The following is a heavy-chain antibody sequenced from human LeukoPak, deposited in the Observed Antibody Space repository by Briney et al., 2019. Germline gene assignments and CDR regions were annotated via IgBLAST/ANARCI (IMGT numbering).Heavy chain of an antibody. J-gene: IGHJ3*02. CDR2: FDPEDGET. CDR3: ATLYDSSGYLAFDI. Sequence: GASVKVSCKVFGYTLTELSMHWVRQAPGKGLEWMGGFDPEDGETIYAQKFQGRVTMTEDTSTDTAYMELSSLRSEDTAVYYCATLYDSSGYLAFDIWGQGTMVTVSS. CDR1: GYTLTELS. D-gene: IGHD3-22*01. V-gene: IGHV1-24*01.